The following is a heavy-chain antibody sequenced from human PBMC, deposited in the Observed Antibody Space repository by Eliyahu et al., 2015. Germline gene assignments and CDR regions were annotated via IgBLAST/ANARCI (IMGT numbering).Heavy chain of an antibody. CDR2: IDSDGSDT. CDR1: GXSFSGXW. CDR3: SRGGYHHGFDI. Sequence: EVQLVESGGGLVQPGGSLRXSXXAXGXSFSGXWMHWVRQAPGKGLVWVSRIDSDGSDTIYADSVKGRFTISRDNAKNTLYLQMNSLGAEDSAVYYCSRGGYHHGFDIWGQGTMVTVSS. J-gene: IGHJ3*02. D-gene: IGHD5-18*01. V-gene: IGHV3-74*01.